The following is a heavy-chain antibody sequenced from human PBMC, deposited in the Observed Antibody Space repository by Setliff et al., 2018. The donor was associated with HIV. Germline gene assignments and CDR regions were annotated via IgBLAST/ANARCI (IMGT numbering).Heavy chain of an antibody. Sequence: TGGSLRLSCAASGFTFSSYGMNWVRHAPGKEVEWVAGMSFDGSNKYYADSVKGRFTISRDKSKNTLYLQMNSLRAEDTAIYYCARARRDSYDSGRRNHYYIDVWGKGTTVTVSS. V-gene: IGHV3-30*03. D-gene: IGHD1-26*01. J-gene: IGHJ6*03. CDR3: ARARRDSYDSGRRNHYYIDV. CDR1: GFTFSSYG. CDR2: MSFDGSNK.